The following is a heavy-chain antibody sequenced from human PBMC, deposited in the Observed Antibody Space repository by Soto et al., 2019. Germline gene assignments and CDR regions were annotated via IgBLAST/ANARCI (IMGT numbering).Heavy chain of an antibody. D-gene: IGHD3-3*01. CDR2: IYISGST. Sequence: QVQLQESGPGLVKPSETLSLTWTVSGASISSNYWSWIRQPAGETLEYIGRIYISGSTIYNPSLKSRVTMSLDTSKNQFSLRLTSVTAADTAVYYCARKASDGGWFDPWGQGTLVTVSS. J-gene: IGHJ5*02. CDR1: GASISSNY. CDR3: ARKASDGGWFDP. V-gene: IGHV4-4*07.